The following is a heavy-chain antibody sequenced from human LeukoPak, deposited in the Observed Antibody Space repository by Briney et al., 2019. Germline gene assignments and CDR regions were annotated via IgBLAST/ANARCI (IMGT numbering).Heavy chain of an antibody. D-gene: IGHD3-22*01. CDR1: GGSISSGGYS. CDR3: ARNYYDSSGYYANNWFDP. J-gene: IGHJ5*02. V-gene: IGHV4-30-2*01. Sequence: SETLSLTCTVSGGSISSGGYSWSWIRQPPGKGLEWIGYIYHSGSTYYNPSLKSRVTISVDRSKNQFSLKLSSVTAADTAVYYCARNYYDSSGYYANNWFDPWGQGTLVTVSS. CDR2: IYHSGST.